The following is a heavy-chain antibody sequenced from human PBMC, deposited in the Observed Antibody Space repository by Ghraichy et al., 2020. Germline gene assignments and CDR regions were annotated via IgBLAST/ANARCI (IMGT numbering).Heavy chain of an antibody. CDR3: MALGPGVDY. Sequence: GGSLRLSCAASGFSFRSYGMHWVRQAPGKGLEWVAVISDDATNICYADSVKGRFTISRDNSRNTLYLQIDSLRVEDTAVYIAMALGPGVDYWGQGTLVTVSS. J-gene: IGHJ4*02. CDR2: ISDDATNI. CDR1: GFSFRSYG. D-gene: IGHD5-18*01. V-gene: IGHV3-30*03.